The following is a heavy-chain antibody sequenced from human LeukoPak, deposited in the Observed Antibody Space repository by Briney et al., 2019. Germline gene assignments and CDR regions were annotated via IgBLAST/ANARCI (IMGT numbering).Heavy chain of an antibody. CDR3: ARGHLDYGDYVLVYGYFDY. J-gene: IGHJ4*02. V-gene: IGHV1-2*02. CDR2: INPNSGGT. D-gene: IGHD4-17*01. Sequence: ASVKVSCKASGYTFTGYYMHWVRQAPGQGLEWMGWINPNSGGTNYAQKFQGRVTMTRDTSISTAYMELSRLRSDDTAVYYCARGHLDYGDYVLVYGYFDYWGQGTLVTVSS. CDR1: GYTFTGYY.